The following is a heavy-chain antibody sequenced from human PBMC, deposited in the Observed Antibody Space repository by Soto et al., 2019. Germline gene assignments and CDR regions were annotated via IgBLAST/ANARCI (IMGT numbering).Heavy chain of an antibody. CDR2: INHSGST. CDR3: ARGHPKFGF. CDR1: GGSFSGYY. Sequence: SETLSLTCALYGGSFSGYYWSWIRQPPGKGLEWIGEINHSGSTNNNPSLKSRVTISVDTSKNQFSLKLSSVTAADTAVYYCARGHPKFGFWGQGTLVTVSS. J-gene: IGHJ4*02. V-gene: IGHV4-34*01.